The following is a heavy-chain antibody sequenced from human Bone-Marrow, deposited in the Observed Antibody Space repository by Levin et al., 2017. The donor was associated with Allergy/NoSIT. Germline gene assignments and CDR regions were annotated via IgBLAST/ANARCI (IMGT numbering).Heavy chain of an antibody. Sequence: GGSLRLSCAASGFKFDDYAMHWVRQVPGKGLQWVSGINWNGKSIVYADSVKGRFTISRDNGKNSLYLQMNSLRTEDTAVYYCVRGDLCTSGSCYLILMGLDAWGQGSLVTVSS. D-gene: IGHD2-2*01. CDR1: GFKFDDYA. CDR3: VRGDLCTSGSCYLILMGLDA. CDR2: INWNGKSI. V-gene: IGHV3-9*01. J-gene: IGHJ5*02.